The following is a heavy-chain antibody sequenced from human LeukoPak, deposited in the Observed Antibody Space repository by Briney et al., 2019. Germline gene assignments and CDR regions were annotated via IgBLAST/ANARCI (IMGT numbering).Heavy chain of an antibody. J-gene: IGHJ4*02. D-gene: IGHD3-10*01. CDR2: IYRGDSDT. CDR3: ARSGGYYGSGSSPFDY. CDR1: GYSFTSYW. Sequence: GESLKISCKGSGYSFTSYWIGWVRQMPGKGLEWMGIIYRGDSDTRYSPSFQGQVTISADKSISTAYLQWSSLKASGTAMYYCARSGGYYGSGSSPFDYWGQGTLVTVSS. V-gene: IGHV5-51*01.